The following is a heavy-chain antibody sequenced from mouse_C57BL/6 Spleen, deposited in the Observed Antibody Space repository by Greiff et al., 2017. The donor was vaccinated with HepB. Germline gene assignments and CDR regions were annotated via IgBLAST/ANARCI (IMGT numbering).Heavy chain of an antibody. Sequence: EVKLQESGPGLVKPSQSLSLTCSVTGYSITSGYYWNWIRQFPGNKLEWMCYISYDGSNNYNPSLKNRISITRDTSKNQFFLKLNSVTTEDTATYYCAREGDYGAWFAYWGQGTLVTVSA. CDR1: GYSITSGYY. V-gene: IGHV3-6*01. D-gene: IGHD2-4*01. CDR2: ISYDGSN. J-gene: IGHJ3*01. CDR3: AREGDYGAWFAY.